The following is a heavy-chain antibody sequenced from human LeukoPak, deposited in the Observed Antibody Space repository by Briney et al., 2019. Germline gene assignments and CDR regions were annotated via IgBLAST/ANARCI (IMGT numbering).Heavy chain of an antibody. D-gene: IGHD3-22*01. J-gene: IGHJ4*02. CDR1: GGTFSSYA. CDR3: ARGEDDYYDSSGYYLLDY. CDR2: LIPIFGTA. Sequence: GASVNVSCTASGGTFSSYAISWVRQAPGQGLEWLGALIPIFGTANYAQKFQGRVTITADESTSTAYMELSSLRSEDTAVYYCARGEDDYYDSSGYYLLDYWGQGTLVTVSS. V-gene: IGHV1-69*01.